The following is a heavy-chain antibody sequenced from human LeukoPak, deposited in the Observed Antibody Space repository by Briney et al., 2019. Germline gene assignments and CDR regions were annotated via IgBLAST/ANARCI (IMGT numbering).Heavy chain of an antibody. V-gene: IGHV3-23*01. CDR1: GFTFSSYA. CDR3: AKDRGIAVAGIGLDY. D-gene: IGHD6-19*01. CDR2: ISGSGGST. Sequence: QAGGSLRLSCAASGFTFSSYAMSWVRQAPGKGLEWVSAISGSGGSTYYADSVKCRFTISRDNSKNTLYPQMNSLRAEDTAVYYCAKDRGIAVAGIGLDYWGQGTLVTVSS. J-gene: IGHJ4*02.